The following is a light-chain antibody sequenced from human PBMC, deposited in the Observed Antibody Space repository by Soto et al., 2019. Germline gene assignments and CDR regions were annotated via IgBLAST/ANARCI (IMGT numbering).Light chain of an antibody. CDR1: SSYVGGYNY. CDR2: DVF. J-gene: IGLJ1*01. CDR3: TSWTSTSTYV. Sequence: QAVLTQDASVSGAPGQSITISFTGTSSYVGGYNYVSWYQQHPGRAPKLIIYDVFTRPSGISHRFSGSKSGNTASLTISALQAEDEADYYCTSWTSTSTYVFGSGTKVTVL. V-gene: IGLV2-14*01.